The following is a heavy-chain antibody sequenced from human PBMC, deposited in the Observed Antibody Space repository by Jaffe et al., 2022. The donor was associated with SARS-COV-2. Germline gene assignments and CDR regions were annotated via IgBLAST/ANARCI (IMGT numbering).Heavy chain of an antibody. Sequence: QVQLVQSGAEVKKPGASVKVSCKASGYTFTSYAMHWVRQAPGQRLEWMGWINAGNGNTKYSQKFQGRVTITRDTSASTAYMELSSLRSEDTAVYYCATPYSSGWDLDAFDIWGQGTMVTVSS. CDR1: GYTFTSYA. J-gene: IGHJ3*02. V-gene: IGHV1-3*01. D-gene: IGHD6-19*01. CDR2: INAGNGNT. CDR3: ATPYSSGWDLDAFDI.